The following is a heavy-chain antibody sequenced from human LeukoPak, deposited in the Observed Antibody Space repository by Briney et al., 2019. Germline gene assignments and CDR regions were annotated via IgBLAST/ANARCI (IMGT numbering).Heavy chain of an antibody. CDR2: IYYSGNT. CDR3: ARSGADDILTDDPYYYYYYGMDV. V-gene: IGHV4-59*01. J-gene: IGHJ6*04. Sequence: SETLSLTCTVSGGSISSYYWSWIRQPPGKGLEWIGYIYYSGNTNCNPSLKSRVTISVDTSKNQFSLKLSSVTAADTAVYYCARSGADDILTDDPYYYYYYGMDVWGKGTTVTVSS. CDR1: GGSISSYY. D-gene: IGHD3-9*01.